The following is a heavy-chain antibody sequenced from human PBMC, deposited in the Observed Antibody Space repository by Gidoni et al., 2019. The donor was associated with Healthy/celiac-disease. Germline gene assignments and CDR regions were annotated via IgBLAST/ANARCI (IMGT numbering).Heavy chain of an antibody. V-gene: IGHV3-33*01. CDR2: IWYDGSNK. CDR3: ARQDYDSSGWYLSGY. Sequence: QVQLVESGGGVVQPGRSLRLSCAASGFTFSSYGMHWVRQAPGKGLEWVAVIWYDGSNKYYADSVKGRFTISRDNSKNTLYLQMNSLRAEDTAVYYCARQDYDSSGWYLSGYWGQGTLVTVSS. CDR1: GFTFSSYG. D-gene: IGHD6-19*01. J-gene: IGHJ4*02.